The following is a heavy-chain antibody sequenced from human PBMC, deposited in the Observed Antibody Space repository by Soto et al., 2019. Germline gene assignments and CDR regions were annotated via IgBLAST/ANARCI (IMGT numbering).Heavy chain of an antibody. CDR2: IKSKPHGGTT. V-gene: IGHV3-15*01. J-gene: IGHJ1*01. D-gene: IGHD3-9*01. Sequence: VGSLRLSCEASGFTFSNPWMSWVRQAPGKGLEWVGRIKSKPHGGTTDYAAFVRGRFVISRDDSRNRLYLQMNSLKTEDTAVYYCTTLYYDIVTGYFRRYFQHWGQGTVVTVSS. CDR3: TTLYYDIVTGYFRRYFQH. CDR1: GFTFSNPW.